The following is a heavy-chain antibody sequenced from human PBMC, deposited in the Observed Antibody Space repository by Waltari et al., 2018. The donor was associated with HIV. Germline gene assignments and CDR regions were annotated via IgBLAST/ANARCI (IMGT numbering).Heavy chain of an antibody. V-gene: IGHV4-61*01. D-gene: IGHD3-3*01. J-gene: IGHJ3*01. CDR2: VLDTVTA. Sequence: QLHESGPGLVKSSETLSLTCTVSGDSVARGRFQWTWIRLSPGEQMEWLGNVLDTVTATYNPALGRLVCMSMDLSKSQFSLYLHSLTASDTVTYYGAREGPHFSARSGFHYAYRGFDVWGQGTKVIVSS. CDR3: AREGPHFSARSGFHYAYRGFDV. CDR1: GDSVARGRFQ.